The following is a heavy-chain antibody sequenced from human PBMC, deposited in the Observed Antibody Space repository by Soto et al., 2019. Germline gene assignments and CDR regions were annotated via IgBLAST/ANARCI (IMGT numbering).Heavy chain of an antibody. V-gene: IGHV4-61*08. Sequence: QVQLQESGPGLVKPSETLSLTCSVSGGSVSSGGYYWSWIRQPPGKGLEWIGCIYYSGSTDYNPSLKSRVTMSLDKSQNQFSLKLNSVTAADTAVYFCARAGSYRYFDYWGQGTLVTVSS. CDR2: IYYSGST. CDR3: ARAGSYRYFDY. D-gene: IGHD3-10*01. CDR1: GGSVSSGGYY. J-gene: IGHJ4*02.